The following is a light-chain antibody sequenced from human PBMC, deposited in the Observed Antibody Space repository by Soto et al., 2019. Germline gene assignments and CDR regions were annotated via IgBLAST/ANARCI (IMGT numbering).Light chain of an antibody. CDR2: EVS. CDR1: SSDVGAYKY. V-gene: IGLV2-8*01. CDR3: TSYVASNIWV. J-gene: IGLJ3*02. Sequence: QSALTQPPSASGSPGQSVTISCTGTSSDVGAYKYVSWYQQYPGKAPKLMIYEVSKRPSGVPDRFSGSKSGNTASLTLSGLQAEDDAAYYCTSYVASNIWVFGGGPKLTLL.